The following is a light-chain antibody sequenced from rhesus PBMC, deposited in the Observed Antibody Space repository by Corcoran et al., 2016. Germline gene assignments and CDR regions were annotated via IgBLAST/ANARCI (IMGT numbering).Light chain of an antibody. CDR1: QSLLDSEAGNTY. CDR2: EIS. J-gene: IGKJ2*01. Sequence: DIVMTQTPLSLPVTPGEPASISCRSSQSLLDSEAGNTYLDWYLQKPGQSPQLLIDEISNRASGVPERLSGRGSDTDFTLKISRVEAEDVGVYYCMQALEFPYSFGQGTKVEIK. V-gene: IGKV2-104*02. CDR3: MQALEFPYS.